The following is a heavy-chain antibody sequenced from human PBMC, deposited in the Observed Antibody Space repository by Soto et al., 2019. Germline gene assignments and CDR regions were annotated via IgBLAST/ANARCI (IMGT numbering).Heavy chain of an antibody. J-gene: IGHJ6*02. CDR1: GGSISGGDYH. Sequence: NPSETLSLTCTVSGGSISGGDYHWSWIRQPPGKGLEWVGYIYDSATYHNPSLKSGVIISVDTSKNQFSLQLSSVTAADTAVYYCARGLIDFDYGDARNGMDVWGRRTTVTVSS. CDR3: ARGLIDFDYGDARNGMDV. V-gene: IGHV4-30-4*01. D-gene: IGHD4-17*01. CDR2: IYDSAT.